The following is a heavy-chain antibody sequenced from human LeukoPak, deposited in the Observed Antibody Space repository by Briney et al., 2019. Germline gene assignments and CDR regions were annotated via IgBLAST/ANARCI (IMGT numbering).Heavy chain of an antibody. V-gene: IGHV3-43*02. J-gene: IGHJ5*02. CDR1: GFTFYAYA. CDR2: ISGAGGST. D-gene: IGHD5-24*01. Sequence: GGSLRLSCAASGFTFYAYAIHWVRQAPGKGLEWVSVISGAGGSTYSADSVKGRFTIPRDNSKNSLYLQMNSLRTEDTALYYCAKDPATRDGHGAWSDPWGQGTLVTVSS. CDR3: AKDPATRDGHGAWSDP.